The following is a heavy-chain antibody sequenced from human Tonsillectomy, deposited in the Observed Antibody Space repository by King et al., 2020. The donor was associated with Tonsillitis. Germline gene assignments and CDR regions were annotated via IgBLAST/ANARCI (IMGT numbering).Heavy chain of an antibody. CDR2: IKHDGSEK. J-gene: IGHJ4*02. V-gene: IGHV3-7*01. D-gene: IGHD1-26*01. CDR1: GFTFSSYW. CDR3: AKSGTNLDY. Sequence: VQLVESGGGLVQPGGSLRLSCAASGFTFSSYWMSWVRQAPGKGLEWVANIKHDGSEKYYVDSVKGRFTISRDNAKTSVYLQMDSLRVEDTAVYYCAKSGTNLDYWGQGTLVAVSS.